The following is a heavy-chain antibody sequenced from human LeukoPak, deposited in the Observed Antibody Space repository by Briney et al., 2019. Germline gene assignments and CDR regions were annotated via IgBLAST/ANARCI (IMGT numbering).Heavy chain of an antibody. CDR2: ITSSGSSM. J-gene: IGHJ3*01. V-gene: IGHV3-21*03. Sequence: GGSLRLSCAGSGFTFSGYSLNWVRQAPGKGLEWVSSITSSGSSMYYADSVKGRFTISRDNAESSVYLQMNSLRVDDTGLYYCTRDIDDVLTGDDAFDVWGQGSVVTVSS. CDR1: GFTFSGYS. D-gene: IGHD3-9*01. CDR3: TRDIDDVLTGDDAFDV.